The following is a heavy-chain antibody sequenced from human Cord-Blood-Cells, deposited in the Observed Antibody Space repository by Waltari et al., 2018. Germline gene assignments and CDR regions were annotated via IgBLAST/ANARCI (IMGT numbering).Heavy chain of an antibody. D-gene: IGHD6-19*01. CDR2: ISGSGGST. Sequence: EVQLLESGGGLVQPGGSLRLSCAASGFTFSSYAMSWVRQAPGKGLEWVSAISGSGGSTYYADSVKGRCTISRDNSKNTLYLQRNSVRAEDTSVYYCANEDSGWYLGYWGQGTLVTVSS. CDR1: GFTFSSYA. CDR3: ANEDSGWYLGY. V-gene: IGHV3-23*01. J-gene: IGHJ4*02.